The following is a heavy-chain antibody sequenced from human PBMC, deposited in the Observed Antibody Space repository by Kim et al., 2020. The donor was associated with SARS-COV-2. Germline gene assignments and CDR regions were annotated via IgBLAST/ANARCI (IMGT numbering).Heavy chain of an antibody. V-gene: IGHV3-23*01. J-gene: IGHJ4*02. D-gene: IGHD6-13*01. CDR3: AKDLTYSSSWFVGLDY. Sequence: SVKGRFTISRDNSKNTLYLQMNSLRAEDTAVYYCAKDLTYSSSWFVGLDYWGQGTLVTVSS.